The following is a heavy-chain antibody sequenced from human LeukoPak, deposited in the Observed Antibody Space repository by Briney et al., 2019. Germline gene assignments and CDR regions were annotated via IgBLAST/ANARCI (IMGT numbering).Heavy chain of an antibody. CDR2: INTGNGNT. D-gene: IGHD6-13*01. CDR3: ARGAAEGLDR. V-gene: IGHV1-3*04. J-gene: IGHJ5*02. CDR1: GYTFTSNA. Sequence: ASVTVSCTASGYTFTSNAMHWVRQAPGQRPEWMGWINTGNGNTKYSQKFQGRVTISRDAFANTAYMEVSSLRSEDTAVYYCARGAAEGLDRWGQGTLVTVSS.